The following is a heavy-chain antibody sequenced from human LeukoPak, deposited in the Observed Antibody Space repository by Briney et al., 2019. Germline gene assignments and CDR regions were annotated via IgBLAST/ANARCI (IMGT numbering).Heavy chain of an antibody. CDR2: IIPIFGTA. Sequence: SVKVSCKASGGTFSSYAISWVRQAPGQGLEWMGGIIPIFGTANSAQKFQGRVTITADESTSTAYMELSSLRSEDTAVYYCARGKNCSGGSCYLPTGWGQGTLVTVSS. J-gene: IGHJ4*02. CDR3: ARGKNCSGGSCYLPTG. V-gene: IGHV1-69*13. D-gene: IGHD2-15*01. CDR1: GGTFSSYA.